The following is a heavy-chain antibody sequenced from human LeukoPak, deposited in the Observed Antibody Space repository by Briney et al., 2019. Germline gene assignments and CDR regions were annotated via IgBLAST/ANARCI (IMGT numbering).Heavy chain of an antibody. CDR2: ISYDGSNK. Sequence: PGGSLRLPCATSGFTFSSYAMHWVRQAPGKGLEWVAVISYDGSNKYYADSVKGRFTISRDNSKNTLYLQMNSLRAEDTAVYYCARDNYDFGSGYYLGGMSWFDPWGQGTLVTVSS. D-gene: IGHD3-3*01. CDR1: GFTFSSYA. J-gene: IGHJ5*02. V-gene: IGHV3-30-3*01. CDR3: ARDNYDFGSGYYLGGMSWFDP.